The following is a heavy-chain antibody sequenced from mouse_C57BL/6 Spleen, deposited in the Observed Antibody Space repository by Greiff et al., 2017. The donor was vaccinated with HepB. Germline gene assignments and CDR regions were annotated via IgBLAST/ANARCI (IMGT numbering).Heavy chain of an antibody. J-gene: IGHJ3*01. D-gene: IGHD1-1*01. CDR1: GYAFSSYW. V-gene: IGHV1-80*01. Sequence: VQGVESGAELVKPGASVKISCKASGYAFSSYWMNWVKQRPGKGLEWIGQIYPGDGDTNYNGKFKGKATLTADKSSSTAYMQLSSLTSEDSAVYFCARNYGSSPWFAYWGQGTLVTVSA. CDR3: ARNYGSSPWFAY. CDR2: IYPGDGDT.